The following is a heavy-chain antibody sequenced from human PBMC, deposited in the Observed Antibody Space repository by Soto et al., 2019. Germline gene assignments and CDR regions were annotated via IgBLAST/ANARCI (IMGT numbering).Heavy chain of an antibody. CDR2: LSYGGNS. CDR1: GGSISSGSYH. CDR3: ARGPMGGTYLVRNYGLDV. D-gene: IGHD3-16*02. J-gene: IGHJ6*02. Sequence: SETLSLTCSVSGGSISSGSYHWTWVRQTPGKGLEWIGHLSYGGNSNYNPSLKSRVTISVDTSKNQLSLKLSSVNGADTAVYYCARGPMGGTYLVRNYGLDVWGHGTTVTVSS. V-gene: IGHV4-61*01.